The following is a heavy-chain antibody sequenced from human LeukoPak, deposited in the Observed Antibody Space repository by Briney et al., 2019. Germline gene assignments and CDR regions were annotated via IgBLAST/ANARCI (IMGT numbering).Heavy chain of an antibody. CDR2: MSPNSGNT. D-gene: IGHD6-13*01. J-gene: IGHJ4*02. CDR3: ARWGIAAAGTSKFDY. V-gene: IGHV1-8*02. CDR1: GYTFTSYG. Sequence: ASVTVSCKASGYTFTSYGISWVRQAPGQGLEWMGWMSPNSGNTGYAQKFQGRVTMTRNTSISTAYMELCSLRSEDTAVYYCARWGIAAAGTSKFDYWGQGTLVTVSS.